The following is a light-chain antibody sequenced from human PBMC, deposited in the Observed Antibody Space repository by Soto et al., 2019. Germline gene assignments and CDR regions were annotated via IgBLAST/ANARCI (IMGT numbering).Light chain of an antibody. V-gene: IGKV1-5*03. CDR2: KAS. J-gene: IGKJ1*01. CDR3: QEYNNYSGT. Sequence: DIQMTQSPSTLDGFFGDRVTITCRASQDISNWLAWYQQKPGKAPKLLIYKASTLASGVPSRFSGSGSGTEFSLTISSLQPEDSATYYCQEYNNYSGTFGQGTKVEI. CDR1: QDISNW.